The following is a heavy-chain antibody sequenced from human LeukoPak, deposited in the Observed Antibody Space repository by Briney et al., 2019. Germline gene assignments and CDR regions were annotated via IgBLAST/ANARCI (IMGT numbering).Heavy chain of an antibody. V-gene: IGHV3-7*01. Sequence: PGGSLRLSCAASGFTFSSYWMSWVRQAPGKGLEWLANIKQDGSEKYYVDSVKGRFTISRDNAKNSLYLQMNSLRAEDTAVYYCARDLFAASAGATYYYFDYWGQGTLVTVSS. J-gene: IGHJ4*02. D-gene: IGHD1-26*01. CDR3: ARDLFAASAGATYYYFDY. CDR1: GFTFSSYW. CDR2: IKQDGSEK.